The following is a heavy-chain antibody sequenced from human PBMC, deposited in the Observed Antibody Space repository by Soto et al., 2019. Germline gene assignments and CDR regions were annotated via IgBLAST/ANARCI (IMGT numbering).Heavy chain of an antibody. Sequence: LRLSCAASGFPFSSYVMSWVRQAPGKGLEWVSGITGGGSNTFYADSVKGRFTISRDNSKNTLFLQMNSLGAEDTAVYYCAKDSNKYSSSLRGRYFDYWGQGIGVTVS. V-gene: IGHV3-23*01. D-gene: IGHD4-4*01. CDR3: AKDSNKYSSSLRGRYFDY. CDR2: ITGGGSNT. J-gene: IGHJ4*02. CDR1: GFPFSSYV.